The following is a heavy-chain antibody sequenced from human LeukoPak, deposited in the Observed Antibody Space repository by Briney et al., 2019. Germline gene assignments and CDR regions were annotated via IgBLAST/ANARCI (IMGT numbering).Heavy chain of an antibody. CDR1: GITFSNYS. J-gene: IGHJ4*02. D-gene: IGHD5-18*01. V-gene: IGHV3-21*01. CDR2: ISTSSSLI. Sequence: GGSLRLSCAASGITFSNYSLNWIRQGPGEGLEWVSSISTSSSLIYYADSVKGRFTVSRDDVKNSMHLQMNSLRAEDTAVYYCARAVRRYSNGYQYFFDYWGQGILVTVSS. CDR3: ARAVRRYSNGYQYFFDY.